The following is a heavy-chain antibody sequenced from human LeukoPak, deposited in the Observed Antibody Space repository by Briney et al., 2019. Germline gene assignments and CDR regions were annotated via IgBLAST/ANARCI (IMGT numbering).Heavy chain of an antibody. D-gene: IGHD6-19*01. CDR1: GFTFSSYE. Sequence: GGSLRLSCAASGFTFSSYEMNWVRQAPGKGLEWVSYISSSGSTIYYADSVKGRFTISRDNAKNSLYLQMNSLRAEDTAVYYCARRPSGWHWVLDYWGQGTLVTVSS. CDR2: ISSSGSTI. V-gene: IGHV3-48*03. J-gene: IGHJ4*02. CDR3: ARRPSGWHWVLDY.